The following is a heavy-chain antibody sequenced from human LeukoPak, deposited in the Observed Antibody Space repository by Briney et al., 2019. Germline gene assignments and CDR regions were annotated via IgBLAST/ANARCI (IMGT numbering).Heavy chain of an antibody. CDR2: IRSKGNTYAT. V-gene: IGHV3-73*01. J-gene: IGHJ4*02. D-gene: IGHD3-22*01. CDR3: TRGPDYYDSSGLDY. Sequence: PGGSLRLSCAASGFTFSGSAMHWVRQASGKGLEWVGRIRSKGNTYATAYAASVKGRFTISRDDSKNTAYLQMNSLKTGDTAVYYCTRGPDYYDSSGLDYWGQGTLVTVSS. CDR1: GFTFSGSA.